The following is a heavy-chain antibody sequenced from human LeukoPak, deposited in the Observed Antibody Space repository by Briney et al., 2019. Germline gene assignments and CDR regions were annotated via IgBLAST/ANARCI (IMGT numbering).Heavy chain of an antibody. CDR1: GFTFSSYS. Sequence: AGGSLRLPCAASGFTFSSYSMNWVRQAPGKGLEWVAVISYDGSNKYYADSVKGRFTISRDNSKNTLYLQMNSLRAEDTAVYYCAKAGAAAVLAGAKIDYWGQGTLVTVSS. CDR2: ISYDGSNK. V-gene: IGHV3-30*18. J-gene: IGHJ4*02. CDR3: AKAGAAAVLAGAKIDY. D-gene: IGHD6-13*01.